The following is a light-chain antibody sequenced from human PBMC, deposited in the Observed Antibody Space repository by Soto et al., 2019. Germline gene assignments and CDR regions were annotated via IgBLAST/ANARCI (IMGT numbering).Light chain of an antibody. J-gene: IGLJ2*01. Sequence: QSALTQPRSVSGSPGQSVTISCTGTSSDVGGYNHVSWYQQHPGKAPKLMIYGVSKRPSGVPDRFSGSKSGNTASLTISGLQAEDEDDYYCCSYAGSYTLVFGGGTKLTVL. CDR3: CSYAGSYTLV. CDR2: GVS. CDR1: SSDVGGYNH. V-gene: IGLV2-11*01.